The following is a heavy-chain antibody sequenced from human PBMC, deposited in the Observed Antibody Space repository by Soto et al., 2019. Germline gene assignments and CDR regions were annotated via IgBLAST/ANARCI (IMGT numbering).Heavy chain of an antibody. J-gene: IGHJ5*02. Sequence: SETLSLTCTVSGGSISSGGYYWSWIRQHPGKGLEWIGYIYYSGSTYYNPSLKSRVTISVDTSKNQFSLKLSSVTAADTAVYYCARGVIEYSSSTNWFDPWGQGTLVTVSS. CDR1: GGSISSGGYY. CDR2: IYYSGST. CDR3: ARGVIEYSSSTNWFDP. D-gene: IGHD6-6*01. V-gene: IGHV4-31*03.